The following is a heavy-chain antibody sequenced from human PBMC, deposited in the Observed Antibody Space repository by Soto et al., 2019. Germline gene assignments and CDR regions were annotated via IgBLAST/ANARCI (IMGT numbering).Heavy chain of an antibody. CDR3: ARGGRQQLIPTPISYKIDF. Sequence: SGTLSLTCAVCGYSINIGYWGAWFRKHPGKWLEWVASIYHSGTTYYNPSLKSRVTISVDMSKNQFSLKLSSVTAADTAVYYCARGGRQQLIPTPISYKIDFWGQGTLVPGSS. J-gene: IGHJ4*02. D-gene: IGHD6-13*01. CDR2: IYHSGTT. V-gene: IGHV4-38-2*01. CDR1: GYSINIGYW.